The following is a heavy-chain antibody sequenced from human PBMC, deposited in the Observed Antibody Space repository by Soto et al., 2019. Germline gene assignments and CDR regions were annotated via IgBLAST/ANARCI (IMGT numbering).Heavy chain of an antibody. V-gene: IGHV3-23*01. J-gene: IGHJ4*02. Sequence: EVQLLESGGGFVQPGGSLRLSCAASGFTFNNYAMSWVRQAPGKGLEWVSAISGSGDSTYYAESVKGRFTISRDNSKNTLYLQMNSLGAEDTAVYXCASXNYYDSSGYYYWYYFDFWGQGTLVTVSS. CDR1: GFTFNNYA. CDR2: ISGSGDST. CDR3: ASXNYYDSSGYYYWYYFDF. D-gene: IGHD3-22*01.